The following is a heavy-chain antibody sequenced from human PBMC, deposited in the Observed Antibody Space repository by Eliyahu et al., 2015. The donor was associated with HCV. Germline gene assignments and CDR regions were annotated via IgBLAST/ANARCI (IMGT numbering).Heavy chain of an antibody. J-gene: IGHJ4*02. CDR2: ISYDGSNK. D-gene: IGHD6-13*01. CDR3: ARAKGAQLVLGY. V-gene: IGHV3-30-3*01. Sequence: QVQLVESGGGVVQPGRSLRLSCAASGFTFSSYAMHWVRQAPGKGLEWVAVISYDGSNKYYADSVKGRFTISRDNSKNTLYLQMNSLRAEDTAVYYCARAKGAQLVLGYWGQGTLVTVSS. CDR1: GFTFSSYA.